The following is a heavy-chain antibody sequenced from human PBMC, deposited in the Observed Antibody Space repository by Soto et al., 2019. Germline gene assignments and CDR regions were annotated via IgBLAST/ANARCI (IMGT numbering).Heavy chain of an antibody. CDR1: GFMFSGFG. Sequence: QVQLVESGGGVVQPGRSLRLSCAASGFMFSGFGMHWVRQAPGKGLQWVAGISKDGSKKYYADSVKGRFTISRYNSKKTLYLQMNSLRAEDTAVYYCANPSGYYFGLGSHDEASDMWGQGTVVTVFS. V-gene: IGHV3-30*18. CDR2: ISKDGSKK. J-gene: IGHJ3*02. D-gene: IGHD3-9*01. CDR3: ANPSGYYFGLGSHDEASDM.